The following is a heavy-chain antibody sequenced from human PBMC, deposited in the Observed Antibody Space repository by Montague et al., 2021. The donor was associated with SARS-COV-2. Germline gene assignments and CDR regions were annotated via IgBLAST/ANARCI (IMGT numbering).Heavy chain of an antibody. Sequence: SETLSLTCTVSGGSFSGCWWNWIRYRQGRRPERIGGMHHSRSAHNNPSLASRVSLTEDTANNQFPLKLNSVTAADTAVYYCARHKTGERGFDVWGKGTTVTVS. D-gene: IGHD1-26*01. V-gene: IGHV4-34*01. J-gene: IGHJ6*03. CDR3: ARHKTGERGFDV. CDR2: MHHSRSA. CDR1: GGSFSGCW.